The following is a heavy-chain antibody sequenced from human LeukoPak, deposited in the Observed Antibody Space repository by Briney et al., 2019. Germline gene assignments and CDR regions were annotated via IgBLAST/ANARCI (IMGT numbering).Heavy chain of an antibody. J-gene: IGHJ5*02. Sequence: SETLSLTCAVSGGSISSGGYSWSWIRQPPGKGLEWIGYIYHSGSTYYNPSLKSRVTISVDRSKNQFSLKLSSVTAADTAVYYCARDSSSWQHNWFDPWGQGTLVTVSS. CDR2: IYHSGST. D-gene: IGHD6-13*01. V-gene: IGHV4-30-2*02. CDR3: ARDSSSWQHNWFDP. CDR1: GGSISSGGYS.